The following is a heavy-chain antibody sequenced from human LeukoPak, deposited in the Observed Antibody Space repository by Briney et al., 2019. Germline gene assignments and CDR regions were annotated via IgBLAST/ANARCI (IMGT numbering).Heavy chain of an antibody. D-gene: IGHD5-12*01. CDR3: ARHSGGYDLDY. Sequence: GGSLKISCKGSAYYFASYWISWVRQMPGKGLEWMGRIDPSDSYTNYSPSFQGHVTISADKSINTAYLQWSSLKASDTAMYYCARHSGGYDLDYWGQGTLVTVSS. V-gene: IGHV5-10-1*01. J-gene: IGHJ4*02. CDR2: IDPSDSYT. CDR1: AYYFASYW.